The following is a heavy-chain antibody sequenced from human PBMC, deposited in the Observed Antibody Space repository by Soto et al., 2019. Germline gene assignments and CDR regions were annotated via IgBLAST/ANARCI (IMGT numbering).Heavy chain of an antibody. Sequence: SETLSLTCAVSGGSISSGGYSWSWIRQPPGKGLEWIGYIYHSGSTYYNPSLKSRVTISVDRSKNQFSLKLSSVTAADTAVYYCARLLYGSGEYYFDYWGQGTLVTV. CDR3: ARLLYGSGEYYFDY. V-gene: IGHV4-30-2*01. D-gene: IGHD3-10*01. J-gene: IGHJ4*02. CDR2: IYHSGST. CDR1: GGSISSGGYS.